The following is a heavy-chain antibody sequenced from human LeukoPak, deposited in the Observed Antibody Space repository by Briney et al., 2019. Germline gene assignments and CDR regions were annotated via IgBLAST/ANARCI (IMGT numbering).Heavy chain of an antibody. CDR2: INHSGST. Sequence: SETLSLTCAVYGGSFSDYYWSWLRQPPGKGLEWIGEINHSGSTNFNPSLKSRVTISVDTSKNQFSLKLSSVTAADTAVYYCARGDHYDSSGYYYWGQGTLVTVSS. CDR1: GGSFSDYY. V-gene: IGHV4-34*01. CDR3: ARGDHYDSSGYYY. D-gene: IGHD3-22*01. J-gene: IGHJ4*02.